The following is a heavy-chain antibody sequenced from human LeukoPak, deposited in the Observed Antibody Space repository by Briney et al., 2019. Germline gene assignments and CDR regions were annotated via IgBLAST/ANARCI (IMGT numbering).Heavy chain of an antibody. CDR3: ASYIPWDY. CDR1: GFTFSSYG. V-gene: IGHV3-30*02. J-gene: IGHJ4*02. Sequence: GGSLRLSCAASGFTFSSYGMHWVRQAPGKGLEWVAFIRYDGSNKYYADSVKGRFTISRDNAKNSLYLQMNSLRAEDTAVYYCASYIPWDYWGQGTLVTVSS. D-gene: IGHD3-16*02. CDR2: IRYDGSNK.